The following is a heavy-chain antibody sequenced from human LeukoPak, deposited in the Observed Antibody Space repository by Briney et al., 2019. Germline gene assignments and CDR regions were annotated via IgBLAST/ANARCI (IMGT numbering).Heavy chain of an antibody. CDR3: TSSITMVPEHY. V-gene: IGHV3-15*01. J-gene: IGHJ4*01. CDR2: IKSKTDGGTT. Sequence: GGSLRLSCAVSGFTLSNAWMSWVSQAPGKGLEWDGRIKSKTDGGTTDYAAPVKGRFTISRDDSTNTLYLQMNSLKTEDTAVFYCTSSITMVPEHYWAQGTLVTVSS. D-gene: IGHD3-10*01. CDR1: GFTLSNAW.